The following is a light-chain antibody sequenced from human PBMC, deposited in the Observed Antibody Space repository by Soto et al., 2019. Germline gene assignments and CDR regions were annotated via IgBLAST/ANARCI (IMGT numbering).Light chain of an antibody. CDR1: QSITSS. Sequence: PGKSAAQGWRASQSITSSLAWYQQKPGQAPRLLIYGTSSRATGIPDRFRGSGSGTHFPLSSSTLDPEDRALYYCQRYATPLTWTCAQGTQVDIK. V-gene: IGKV3-20*01. CDR2: GTS. J-gene: IGKJ1*01. CDR3: QRYATPLTWT.